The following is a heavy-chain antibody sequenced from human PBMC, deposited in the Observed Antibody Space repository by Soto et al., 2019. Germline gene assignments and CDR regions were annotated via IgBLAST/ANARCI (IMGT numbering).Heavy chain of an antibody. CDR1: GISFSDSV. Sequence: GGSLRLSCVASGISFSDSVMHWVRQASGKGLEWIGRIRTKANDYATAYVASVKGRFTISRDDSKNTAYLQMNSLKTEDTAVYYCTSLNGGLTGATGSAFDPWGQGALVTVSS. D-gene: IGHD3-16*01. V-gene: IGHV3-73*01. CDR2: IRTKANDYAT. CDR3: TSLNGGLTGATGSAFDP. J-gene: IGHJ5*02.